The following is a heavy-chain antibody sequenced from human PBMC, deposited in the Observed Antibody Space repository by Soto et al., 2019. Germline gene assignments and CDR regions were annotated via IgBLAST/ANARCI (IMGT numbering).Heavy chain of an antibody. CDR2: IKQDVSEI. Sequence: GGSLRLSCAASGFMFSGYWMTWARPAPGKGLEWVANIKQDVSEIYYVDSVRGRFTISRDNVKNSLYLQMNSLRSEDTAVYYCARDWNGYRDYWGQGTLVTVSS. CDR1: GFMFSGYW. J-gene: IGHJ4*02. V-gene: IGHV3-7*05. D-gene: IGHD5-12*01. CDR3: ARDWNGYRDY.